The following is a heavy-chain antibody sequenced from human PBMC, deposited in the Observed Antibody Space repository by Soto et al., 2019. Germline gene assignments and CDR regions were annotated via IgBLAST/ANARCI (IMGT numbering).Heavy chain of an antibody. J-gene: IGHJ5*02. V-gene: IGHV4-30-4*01. D-gene: IGHD6-6*01. CDR2: IYYSGST. CDR1: GGSMRSPNYY. Sequence: PSETLSLTCTVSGGSMRSPNYYWSWIRQSPGKGLEWVGYIYYSGSTYYNPSLKSRVTLSVDTSKNQFSLRLWSVTAADTAVYYCATSEYSSLSVNWLDPGGQGTMLTFST. CDR3: ATSEYSSLSVNWLDP.